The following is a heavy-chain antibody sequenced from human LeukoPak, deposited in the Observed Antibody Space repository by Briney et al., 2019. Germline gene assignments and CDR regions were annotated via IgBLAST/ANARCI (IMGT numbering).Heavy chain of an antibody. J-gene: IGHJ4*02. CDR1: GFTFSSYS. CDR3: ARGDIVLMVYAIHFDY. CDR2: ISSSSSTI. D-gene: IGHD2-8*01. Sequence: PGGSLRLSCAASGFTFSSYSMNWVRQAPGKGLEWVSYISSSSSTIYYADSAKGRFTISRDNAKNSLYLQMNSLRAEDTAVYYCARGDIVLMVYAIHFDYWGQGTLVTVSS. V-gene: IGHV3-48*01.